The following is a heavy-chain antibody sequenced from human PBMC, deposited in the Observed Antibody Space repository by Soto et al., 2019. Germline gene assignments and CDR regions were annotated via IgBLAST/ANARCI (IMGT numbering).Heavy chain of an antibody. CDR3: ARLGGYCTITSCYGYYGMDV. CDR1: GGSISSGGYS. Sequence: PSETLSLTCAVSGGSISSGGYSWSWIRQPPGKGLEWIGYIYHSGSTYYNPSLKSRVTISVDTSKNQFSLKLSSVTAADTAVYYCARLGGYCTITSCYGYYGMDVWGQGTTVTVSS. V-gene: IGHV4-30-2*01. J-gene: IGHJ6*02. CDR2: IYHSGST. D-gene: IGHD2-2*01.